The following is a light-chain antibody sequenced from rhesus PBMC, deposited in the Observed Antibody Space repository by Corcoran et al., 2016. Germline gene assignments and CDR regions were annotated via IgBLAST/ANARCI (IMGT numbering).Light chain of an antibody. CDR2: GDS. Sequence: QVILTQSPATLSLSPGERATLSCRASQSVSSYLAWYQQKPGQAPRLLIYGDSSRATGIPDRFSGSGSGTDFTLTISSLEPEDVGVYHCYQHSSGFTFGPGTKLDIK. CDR1: QSVSSY. V-gene: IGKV3-10*01. J-gene: IGKJ3*01. CDR3: YQHSSGFT.